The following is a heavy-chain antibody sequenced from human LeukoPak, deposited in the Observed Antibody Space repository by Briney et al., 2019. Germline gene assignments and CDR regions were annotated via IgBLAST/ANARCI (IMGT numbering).Heavy chain of an antibody. V-gene: IGHV4-59*12. CDR1: GGSISSYY. J-gene: IGHJ4*02. D-gene: IGHD1-7*01. CDR2: IYYSGST. CDR3: AGVNYLAPFDY. Sequence: SETLSLTCTVSGGSISSYYWSWIRQPPGKGLEWIGYIYYSGSTNYNPSLKSRVTISVDTSKNQFYLKLTSVTAADTAVYYCAGVNYLAPFDYWGQGTQVTVSS.